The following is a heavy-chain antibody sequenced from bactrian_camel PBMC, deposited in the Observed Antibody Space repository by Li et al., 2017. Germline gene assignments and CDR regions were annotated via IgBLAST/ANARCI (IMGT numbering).Heavy chain of an antibody. CDR1: GLLFGASG. V-gene: IGHV3S40*01. CDR2: IHTGDGRT. CDR3: ANNAYVN. Sequence: DVQLVESGGGLVQPGGSLRLSCAASGLLFGASGMSWLRQAPGKGLEWVSGIHTGDGRTNSVDSVKGRFSISADNAKNMVYLQMNSLKSEDTALYYCANNAYVNWGQGTQVTVS. J-gene: IGHJ4*01.